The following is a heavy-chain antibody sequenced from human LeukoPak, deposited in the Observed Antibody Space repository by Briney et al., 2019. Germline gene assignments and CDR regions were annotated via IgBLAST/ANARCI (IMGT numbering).Heavy chain of an antibody. Sequence: ASVKVSCKASGYTFTGYYINWVRQAPGQGLEWMGRINPNSGGTNYAQKFQGRVTMTRDTSINTAYMELSRLRSDDTAVYYRARDVSYYDSGYYYDYWGQGTLVTVSS. CDR3: ARDVSYYDSGYYYDY. V-gene: IGHV1-2*06. D-gene: IGHD3-22*01. CDR2: INPNSGGT. J-gene: IGHJ4*02. CDR1: GYTFTGYY.